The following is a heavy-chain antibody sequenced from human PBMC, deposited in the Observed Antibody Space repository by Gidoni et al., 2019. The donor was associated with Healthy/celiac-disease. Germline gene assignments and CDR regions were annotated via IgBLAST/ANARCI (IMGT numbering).Heavy chain of an antibody. CDR3: ARQIAVAGIFDY. D-gene: IGHD6-19*01. V-gene: IGHV4-39*01. CDR2: IYYSGST. CDR1: GGSISRSSYY. J-gene: IGHJ4*02. Sequence: QLQLQESGPGLVKPSETLSLTCTVSGGSISRSSYYWGWIRQPPGKGLEWIGSIYYSGSTYYHPSLKSRVTISVDMSKKQFSLKLRSVTAADTAVYYCARQIAVAGIFDYWGQGTLVTVSS.